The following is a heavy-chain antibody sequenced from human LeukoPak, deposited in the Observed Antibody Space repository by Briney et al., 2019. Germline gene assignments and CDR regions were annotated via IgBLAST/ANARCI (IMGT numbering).Heavy chain of an antibody. Sequence: SETLSLTCTVSGGSMSGYYWSWIRQPPGKGLEWIGYIFYSGSTNYNPSLKSRVTVSVDTSKNQFSLKLGSVTAADTAVYCCARQPYILGAYYFDYWGQGTVVTVSS. V-gene: IGHV4-59*08. CDR2: IFYSGST. CDR1: GGSMSGYY. CDR3: ARQPYILGAYYFDY. J-gene: IGHJ4*02. D-gene: IGHD1-26*01.